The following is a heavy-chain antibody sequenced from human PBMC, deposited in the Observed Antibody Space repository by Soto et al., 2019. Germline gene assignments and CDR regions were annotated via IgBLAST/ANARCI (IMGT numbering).Heavy chain of an antibody. V-gene: IGHV3-33*01. CDR2: IWYDGSKK. J-gene: IGHJ3*02. Sequence: VGSLRLSCAASGFTFSSYGMHWVRQAPGKGLEWVAVIWYDGSKKYYADSVKGRFTISRDNSKNTLYLQMNSLRAEDTAVYYCARTMTTVTHDAFDIWGQGTMVTVSS. CDR1: GFTFSSYG. D-gene: IGHD4-17*01. CDR3: ARTMTTVTHDAFDI.